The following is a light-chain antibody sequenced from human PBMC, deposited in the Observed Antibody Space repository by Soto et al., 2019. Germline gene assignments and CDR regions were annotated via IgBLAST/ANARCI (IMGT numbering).Light chain of an antibody. CDR2: AAS. V-gene: IGKV1-8*01. Sequence: AIRMTQSPSSFSASTGDRVTITCRASQGISSYLAWYQQKPGKAPKLLIYAASTLQSGVPSRFSGSGSGTDFTLPISCLQSEDFATYYCQQYYSYSFTFGPGTKVDIK. CDR1: QGISSY. J-gene: IGKJ3*01. CDR3: QQYYSYSFT.